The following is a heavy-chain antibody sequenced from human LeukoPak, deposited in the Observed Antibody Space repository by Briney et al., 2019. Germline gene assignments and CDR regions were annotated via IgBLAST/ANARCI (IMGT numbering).Heavy chain of an antibody. J-gene: IGHJ5*02. D-gene: IGHD1-26*01. V-gene: IGHV1-2*06. CDR1: GYTFTGYY. CDR3: ARGPGWDGSYYVVRSMGNWFDP. CDR2: INPNSGGT. Sequence: ASVKVSCKASGYTFTGYYMHWVRQAPGQGLEWMGRINPNSGGTNYAQKFQSRVTMTRDTSISTAYMELSRLGSDDTAVYYCARGPGWDGSYYVVRSMGNWFDPWGQGTLVTVSS.